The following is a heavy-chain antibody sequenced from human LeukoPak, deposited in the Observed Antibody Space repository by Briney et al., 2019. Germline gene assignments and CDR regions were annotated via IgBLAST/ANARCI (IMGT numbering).Heavy chain of an antibody. Sequence: SGGSLRLSCAASGFTVSSSHMNWVRQAPGKGLEWVSVFYRGGNAFYADSVKGRFSISRDNSKNTLYLQMNTLGVEDTGVYYCATGGAAAVLTVGFFQHWGQGTLVTVSS. J-gene: IGHJ1*01. CDR3: ATGGAAAVLTVGFFQH. D-gene: IGHD2-2*01. CDR2: FYRGGNA. V-gene: IGHV3-66*01. CDR1: GFTVSSSH.